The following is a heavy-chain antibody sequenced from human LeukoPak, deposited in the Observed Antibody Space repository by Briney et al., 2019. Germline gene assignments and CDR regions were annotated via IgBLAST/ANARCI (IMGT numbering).Heavy chain of an antibody. CDR2: ISYDGSNK. V-gene: IGHV3-30*04. D-gene: IGHD6-19*01. CDR1: GFTFSSYA. J-gene: IGHJ4*02. CDR3: ARGHSSGWYGGKLDY. Sequence: GGSLRLSCAASGFTFSSYAMHWVRQAPGKGLEWVAVISYDGSNKYYADSVKGRFTISRDNSKNTLYLQMNSLRAEDTAVYYCARGHSSGWYGGKLDYWGQGTLVTVSS.